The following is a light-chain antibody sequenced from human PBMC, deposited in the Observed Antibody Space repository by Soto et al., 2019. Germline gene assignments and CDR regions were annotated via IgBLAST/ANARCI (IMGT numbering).Light chain of an antibody. CDR1: QSVSSVR. Sequence: EIVLTQSPGTLSLSPGERATLSCRASQSVSSVRLAWYQQKPGQAPRLLIYAASTRATGIPDRFSGSRSGTDFTLTISRLEPEDFAVYYCQQYGSSPLYTVGQGTKLEIK. V-gene: IGKV3-20*01. CDR3: QQYGSSPLYT. CDR2: AAS. J-gene: IGKJ2*01.